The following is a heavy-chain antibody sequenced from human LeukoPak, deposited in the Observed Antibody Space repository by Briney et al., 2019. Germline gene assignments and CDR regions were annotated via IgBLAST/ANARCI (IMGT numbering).Heavy chain of an antibody. CDR2: IIPIFGTA. V-gene: IGHV1-69*13. D-gene: IGHD6-13*01. CDR1: GGTFISYA. Sequence: SVKVSCKASGGTFISYAISWVRQAPGQGLEWMGGIIPIFGTANYAQKFQGRVTITADESTSTAYMELSSLRSEDTAVYYCARDFGDRQQLQNLGYWGQGTLVTVSS. CDR3: ARDFGDRQQLQNLGY. J-gene: IGHJ4*02.